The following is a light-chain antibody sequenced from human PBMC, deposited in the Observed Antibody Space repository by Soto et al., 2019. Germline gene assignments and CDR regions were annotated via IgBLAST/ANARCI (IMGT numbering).Light chain of an antibody. CDR2: AAS. CDR3: QQSYSTPFT. V-gene: IGKV1-39*01. J-gene: IGKJ3*01. CDR1: QSISSY. Sequence: DLQMTQSPSSLSASVGDRVTITCRASQSISSYLNWYQQKPGNAPKLLIYAASSLQSGVPSRFSGSGSGTDFTLTISSLQPEDFATYYCQQSYSTPFTFGPGTKVDIK.